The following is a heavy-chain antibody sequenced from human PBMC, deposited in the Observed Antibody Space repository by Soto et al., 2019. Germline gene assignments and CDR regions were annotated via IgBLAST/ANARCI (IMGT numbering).Heavy chain of an antibody. CDR2: MYSGGTT. V-gene: IGHV4-39*01. D-gene: IGHD6-13*01. CDR1: GGSISSGSYF. CDR3: AKYSSSSVRYGVDV. J-gene: IGHJ6*02. Sequence: QLQLQESGPGLVKPSETLSLTCTVSGGSISSGSYFWGWIRQPPGRGLEWIGGMYSGGTTYYNPSLKSRVTMSVDTSKNQFSLKLNSVTAADTAVYYCAKYSSSSVRYGVDVWGQGTTVIVSS.